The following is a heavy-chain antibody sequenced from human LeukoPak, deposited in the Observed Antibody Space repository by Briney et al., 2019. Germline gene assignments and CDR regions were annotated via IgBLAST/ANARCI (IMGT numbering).Heavy chain of an antibody. J-gene: IGHJ3*02. CDR2: ISGSGGST. Sequence: GGSLRLSCAASGFTFSSYAMSWVRQAPGKGLEWVSAISGSGGSTYYADSVKGRFTISRDNSKNTLYLQMNSLRAEDTAVYYCAKDMTYYDFWSGDAFNIWGQGTMVTVSS. D-gene: IGHD3-3*01. CDR1: GFTFSSYA. V-gene: IGHV3-23*01. CDR3: AKDMTYYDFWSGDAFNI.